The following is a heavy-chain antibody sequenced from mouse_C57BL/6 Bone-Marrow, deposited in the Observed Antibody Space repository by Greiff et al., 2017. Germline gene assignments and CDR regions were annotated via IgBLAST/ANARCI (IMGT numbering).Heavy chain of an antibody. CDR3: VRSLLYGYDVWFAY. J-gene: IGHJ3*01. Sequence: QVHVKQSGAELVKPGASVKISCKASGYAFSSYWMNWVKQRPGKGLEWIGQIYPGDGDTNYNGKFKGKATLTADKSSSAAYMQLSRLTSEYSAVYCCVRSLLYGYDVWFAYWGHGTLVTVSA. CDR1: GYAFSSYW. V-gene: IGHV1-80*01. D-gene: IGHD2-2*01. CDR2: IYPGDGDT.